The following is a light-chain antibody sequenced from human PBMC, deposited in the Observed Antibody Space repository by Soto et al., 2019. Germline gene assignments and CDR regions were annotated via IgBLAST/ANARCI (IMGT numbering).Light chain of an antibody. CDR3: QQYNSSPWT. Sequence: AFRVTQSPSSLSASPRDRVTISCLASQGISSYLAWYQQKPGKAPKLLIYAASTLQSGVPSRFSGSGSGTDFTLTICCLQPEDFATECCQQYNSSPWTFGEGTKVDIK. V-gene: IGKV1-8*01. CDR2: AAS. CDR1: QGISSY. J-gene: IGKJ1*01.